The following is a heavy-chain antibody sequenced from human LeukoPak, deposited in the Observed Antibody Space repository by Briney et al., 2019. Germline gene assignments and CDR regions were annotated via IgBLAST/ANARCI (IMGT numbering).Heavy chain of an antibody. V-gene: IGHV3-74*01. CDR3: ARGLLGS. J-gene: IGHJ4*02. Sequence: GGSLRLSCVASGFTFSNYWMNWVRQAPGKGLMWVSHINSDGSSTIYADSVQGRFTISRDNAKNTLYLQMNSLSADDTAVYYCARGLLGSWGQGTLVTVSS. D-gene: IGHD1-26*01. CDR2: INSDGSST. CDR1: GFTFSNYW.